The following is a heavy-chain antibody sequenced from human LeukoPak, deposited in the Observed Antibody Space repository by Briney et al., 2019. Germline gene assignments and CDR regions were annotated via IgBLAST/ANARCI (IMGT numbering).Heavy chain of an antibody. V-gene: IGHV4-4*07. CDR2: IYTSGST. D-gene: IGHD1-1*01. Sequence: SETLSLTCTVSGGSISSYYWSWIRQPAGKGLEWIGRIYTSGSTNYNPSLKSRVTMSVDASKNQFSLKLSSVTAADTAVYHCARDGVRERSPNYYYYGMDVWGQGTTVTVSS. CDR3: ARDGVRERSPNYYYYGMDV. J-gene: IGHJ6*02. CDR1: GGSISSYY.